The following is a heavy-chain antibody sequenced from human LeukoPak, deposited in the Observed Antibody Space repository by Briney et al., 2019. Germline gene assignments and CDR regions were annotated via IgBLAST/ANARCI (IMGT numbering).Heavy chain of an antibody. J-gene: IGHJ4*02. D-gene: IGHD2-15*01. CDR1: GFTFSTYA. CDR2: IFGNGAGN. V-gene: IGHV3-23*01. Sequence: PGGSLTLSCTASGFTFSTYAMNWVRQAPGKGLEGVSVIFGNGAGNNYAESVKGRFTISRDNSKNTLYLQMNSLRAEDTAIYYCAKDRIPDGLYSIDYWGQGALGTVSS. CDR3: AKDRIPDGLYSIDY.